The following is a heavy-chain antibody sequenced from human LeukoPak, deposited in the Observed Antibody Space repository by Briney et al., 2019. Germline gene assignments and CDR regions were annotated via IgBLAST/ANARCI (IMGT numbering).Heavy chain of an antibody. Sequence: GGCLRLSCAVPGLTLSSAWIKWVRQARGRGLGWDEPIKRKNEGGTVVYAAAEQGRLTISRDDLSSTDYAEMTSLKREDTAVYYCAGFCAATRCPWDAFDFWGQGSMVTVSS. D-gene: IGHD2-15*01. CDR3: AGFCAATRCPWDAFDF. V-gene: IGHV3-15*01. CDR2: IKRKNEGGTV. J-gene: IGHJ3*01. CDR1: GLTLSSAW.